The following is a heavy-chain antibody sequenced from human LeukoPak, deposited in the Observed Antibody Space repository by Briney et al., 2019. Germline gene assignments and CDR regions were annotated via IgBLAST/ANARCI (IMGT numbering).Heavy chain of an antibody. CDR2: VYYSGST. CDR1: GGSINNKSYY. D-gene: IGHD3-10*01. CDR3: ARVPLLWFGELLVFDY. V-gene: IGHV4-39*02. J-gene: IGHJ4*02. Sequence: SETLSLTCTVSGGSINNKSYYWGWLRQSPGKGLEWIGSVYYSGSTSYNPSLKSRVTISVDTSKNQVSLKVSSVTAADTAVYYCARVPLLWFGELLVFDYWGQGTLVTVYS.